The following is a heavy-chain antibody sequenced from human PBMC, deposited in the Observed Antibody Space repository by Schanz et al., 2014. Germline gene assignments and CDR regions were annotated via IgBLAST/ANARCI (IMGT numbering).Heavy chain of an antibody. Sequence: QVQLVESGGGLVKPGGSLRLSCAASGFIFSDYYMAWIRQAPGKGPEYVSYISSGGTTTYHSDSVKGRFTISRDNSKNTVHLQMNSLRAEDTAVYYCAKQHIVRGVIYLNWFDSWGQGTLVTGSS. CDR1: GFIFSDYY. V-gene: IGHV3-11*04. CDR3: AKQHIVRGVIYLNWFDS. J-gene: IGHJ5*01. CDR2: ISSGGTTT. D-gene: IGHD3-10*01.